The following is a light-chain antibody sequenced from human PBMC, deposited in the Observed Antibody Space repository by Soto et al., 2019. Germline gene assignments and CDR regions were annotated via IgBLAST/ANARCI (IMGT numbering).Light chain of an antibody. V-gene: IGLV2-11*01. CDR3: CSYAGTYTFYV. Sequence: QSALTKPRSVSGSPGQSVTISCTGTSSDVGYYNYVSWYQQHPGTAPKLVIYDVTMRPSWVPDRFSGSKSGNTASLTISGLQAEDEADYYCCSYAGTYTFYVFGTGTKVTVL. CDR2: DVT. CDR1: SSDVGYYNY. J-gene: IGLJ1*01.